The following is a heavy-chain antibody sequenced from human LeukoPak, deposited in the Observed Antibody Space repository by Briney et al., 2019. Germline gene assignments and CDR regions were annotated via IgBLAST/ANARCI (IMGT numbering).Heavy chain of an antibody. J-gene: IGHJ6*02. V-gene: IGHV4-34*01. CDR2: INHSGST. CDR3: AGYGSGSYYKPSIYYYYGMDV. D-gene: IGHD3-10*01. Sequence: SETLSLTCAVYGGSFSGYYWSWIRRPPGKGLEWIGEINHSGSTNYNPSLKSRVTISVDTSKNQFSLKLSSVTAADTAVYYCAGYGSGSYYKPSIYYYYGMDVWGQGTTVTVSS. CDR1: GGSFSGYY.